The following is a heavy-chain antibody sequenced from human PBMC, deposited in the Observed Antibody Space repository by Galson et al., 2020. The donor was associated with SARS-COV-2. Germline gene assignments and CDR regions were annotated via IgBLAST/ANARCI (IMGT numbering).Heavy chain of an antibody. CDR3: ARDSYTAMVTGVFYYYYYGMDV. CDR2: INPSGGGT. Sequence: ASVKVSCKASGYTFTSYYIHWVRQAPGQGLEWMGIINPSGGGTTYAQKFQGRVTMTRDTSTSTVYMELRSLRSDDTAVYYCARDSYTAMVTGVFYYYYYGMDVWGQGTTVTVSS. J-gene: IGHJ6*02. V-gene: IGHV1-46*01. D-gene: IGHD5-18*01. CDR1: GYTFTSYY.